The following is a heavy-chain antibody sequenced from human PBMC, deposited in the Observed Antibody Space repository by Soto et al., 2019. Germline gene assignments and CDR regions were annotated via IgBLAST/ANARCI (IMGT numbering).Heavy chain of an antibody. Sequence: QITLKESGPTLVNPTQTLTLTCTFSGFSLTTSGVGVGWVRQPPGKALEWVAVIYWDDDKRYSPSLRNRLTIAKDTSKNQVVLTMTNMDPVDTATYYCAHSRVTGSPWDFAYYDYRGQGTLVTVSS. CDR2: IYWDDDK. CDR3: AHSRVTGSPWDFAYYDY. J-gene: IGHJ4*02. D-gene: IGHD3-9*01. CDR1: GFSLTTSGVG. V-gene: IGHV2-5*02.